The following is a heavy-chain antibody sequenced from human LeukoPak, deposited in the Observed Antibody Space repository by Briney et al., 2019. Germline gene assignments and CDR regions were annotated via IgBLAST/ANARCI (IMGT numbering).Heavy chain of an antibody. V-gene: IGHV3-48*04. CDR2: ISSSSGSTI. CDR3: AKRIAATGSFDY. Sequence: PGGSLRLSCAASGFTFSSYSMNWVRQAPGKGLEWVSYISSSSGSTIYYADSVKGRFTISRDNAKNSLYLQMNSLKAEDTAVYYCAKRIAATGSFDYWGQGTLVTVSS. D-gene: IGHD6-13*01. CDR1: GFTFSSYS. J-gene: IGHJ4*02.